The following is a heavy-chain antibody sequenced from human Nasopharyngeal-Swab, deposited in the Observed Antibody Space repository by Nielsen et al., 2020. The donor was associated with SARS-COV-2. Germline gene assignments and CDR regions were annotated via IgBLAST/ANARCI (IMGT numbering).Heavy chain of an antibody. CDR2: ISYDGSNK. CDR3: ARSGDYCSSTSCYLSDAFDI. Sequence: GRQAPGKGLEWVAVISYDGSNKYYADSVKGRFTISRDNSKNTLYLQMNSLRAEDTAVYYCARSGDYCSSTSCYLSDAFDIWGQGTMVTVSS. J-gene: IGHJ3*02. V-gene: IGHV3-30-3*01. D-gene: IGHD2-2*01.